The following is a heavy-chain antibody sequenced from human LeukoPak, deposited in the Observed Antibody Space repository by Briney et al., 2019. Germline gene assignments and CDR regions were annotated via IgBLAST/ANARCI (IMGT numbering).Heavy chain of an antibody. V-gene: IGHV3-30*18. Sequence: PGRSLRLSCAASGFTFSSYGMHWVRQAPGKGLEWVAVISYDGSNKYYADSVKGRFTISRDNSKNTLYLQMNSLRAEDTAVYYCAKGTGYCSSTSCYTHYYYYGMDVWDQGTTVTVSS. D-gene: IGHD2-2*02. CDR1: GFTFSSYG. J-gene: IGHJ6*02. CDR2: ISYDGSNK. CDR3: AKGTGYCSSTSCYTHYYYYGMDV.